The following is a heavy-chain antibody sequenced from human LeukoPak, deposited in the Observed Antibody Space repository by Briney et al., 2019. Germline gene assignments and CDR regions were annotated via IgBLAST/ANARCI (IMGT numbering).Heavy chain of an antibody. V-gene: IGHV1-69*05. Sequence: SVKVSCKASGGTFSSCAISWVRQAPGQGLEWMGGIIPIFGTANYAQKFQGRVTITTDESTSTAYMELSSLRSEDTAVYYCARDNCSSTSCYFRLNYWGQGTLVTVSS. CDR2: IIPIFGTA. CDR3: ARDNCSSTSCYFRLNY. CDR1: GGTFSSCA. D-gene: IGHD2-2*01. J-gene: IGHJ4*02.